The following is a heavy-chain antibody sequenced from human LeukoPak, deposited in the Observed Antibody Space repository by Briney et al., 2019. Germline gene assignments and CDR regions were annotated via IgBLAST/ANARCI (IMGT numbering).Heavy chain of an antibody. CDR3: AKGIRESIVGATD. CDR1: GLSFNNDA. D-gene: IGHD1-26*01. Sequence: GVALRLSRAAAGLSFNNDAMSRVRQAPAKGLEWVSSLRGDGDTFYADSVKGRFTISRDNAKNSLYLQMNSLRAEDTAVYYCAKGIRESIVGATDRGRGTLVTVSS. V-gene: IGHV3-23*01. J-gene: IGHJ4*02. CDR2: LRGDGDT.